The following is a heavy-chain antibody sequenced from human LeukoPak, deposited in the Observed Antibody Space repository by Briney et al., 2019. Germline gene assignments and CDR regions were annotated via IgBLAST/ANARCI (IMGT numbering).Heavy chain of an antibody. J-gene: IGHJ4*02. CDR3: ARAAYCGVDCYYYFDC. D-gene: IGHD2-21*02. CDR1: GFTFSSYW. Sequence: PGGTLRPSCAASGFTFSSYWMSWVRQAPGKGLEWVASIKQDEIKKYSVDSVKGRFTISRDNAKNSLFLQMNSLRAEDTAVYYCARAAYCGVDCYYYFDCWGQGTLVTVSS. CDR2: IKQDEIKK. V-gene: IGHV3-7*01.